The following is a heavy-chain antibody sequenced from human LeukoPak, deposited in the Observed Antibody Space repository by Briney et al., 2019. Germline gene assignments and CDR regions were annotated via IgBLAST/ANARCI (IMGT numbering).Heavy chain of an antibody. J-gene: IGHJ4*02. D-gene: IGHD2-15*01. Sequence: PSQTLSLTCAVSGGSISSGGYSWSWIRQPPGKGLEWIGYIYYSGSTYYNPSLKSRVTISVDTSKNQFSLKLSSVTAADTAVYYCARAPVARRFSVFYYFDYWGQGTLVTVSS. CDR1: GGSISSGGYS. V-gene: IGHV4-30-4*07. CDR2: IYYSGST. CDR3: ARAPVARRFSVFYYFDY.